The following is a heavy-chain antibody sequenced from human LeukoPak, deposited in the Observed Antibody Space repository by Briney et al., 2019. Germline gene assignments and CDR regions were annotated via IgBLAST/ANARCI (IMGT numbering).Heavy chain of an antibody. V-gene: IGHV3-30*04. CDR1: GFTFSSYA. D-gene: IGHD3-9*01. CDR2: ISYDGSNK. J-gene: IGHJ1*01. CDR3: ARGYDILTGPYKNPEYFQH. Sequence: GGSLRLSCAASGFTFSSYAMHWVRQAPGKGLEWVAVISYDGSNKYYADSVKGRFTISRDNSKNTLYLQMNSLRAEDTAVYYCARGYDILTGPYKNPEYFQHWGQGTLVTVSS.